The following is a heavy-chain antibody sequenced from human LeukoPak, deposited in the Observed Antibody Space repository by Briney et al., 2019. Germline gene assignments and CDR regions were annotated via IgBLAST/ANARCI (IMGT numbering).Heavy chain of an antibody. CDR2: ITTNGGTT. CDR3: ARLSPIVVAPGALDI. J-gene: IGHJ3*02. Sequence: GGSLRLSCAASGFTFSDYPMHWVRQAPGKGLEYVSAITTNGGTTYYATSVKGRFIIFRDNSKNTLYLQMGSLRVEDMGVYYCARLSPIVVAPGALDIWGQGTMVTVSS. D-gene: IGHD2-15*01. V-gene: IGHV3-64*01. CDR1: GFTFSDYP.